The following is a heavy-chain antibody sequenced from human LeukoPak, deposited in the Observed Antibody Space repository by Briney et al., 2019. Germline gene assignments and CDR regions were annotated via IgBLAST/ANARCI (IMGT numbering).Heavy chain of an antibody. Sequence: GASVKVSCKASGYTFTGYYMHWVRQAPGQGLEWMGWINPNSGGTNYAQKFQGRVTMTRDMSTSTVYMELSSLRSEDTAVYYCARGGGGSYSFAGGFDYWGQGTLVTVSS. CDR2: INPNSGGT. D-gene: IGHD1-26*01. J-gene: IGHJ4*02. CDR1: GYTFTGYY. CDR3: ARGGGGSYSFAGGFDY. V-gene: IGHV1-2*02.